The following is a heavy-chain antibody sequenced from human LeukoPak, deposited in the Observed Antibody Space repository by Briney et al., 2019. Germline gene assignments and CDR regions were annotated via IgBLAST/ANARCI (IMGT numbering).Heavy chain of an antibody. Sequence: PSETLSFTSTVSAGSISSYYWSWLRPPAGQGLEWFGRIYTSGSTNYNHSLKSRVTMSVDTSKNQFSLKLSSVTAADTAVYYCARDFPPEYSSSWYGVGYYYYYMDVWGKGTTVTVSS. V-gene: IGHV4-4*07. J-gene: IGHJ6*03. CDR1: AGSISSYY. D-gene: IGHD6-13*01. CDR2: IYTSGST. CDR3: ARDFPPEYSSSWYGVGYYYYYMDV.